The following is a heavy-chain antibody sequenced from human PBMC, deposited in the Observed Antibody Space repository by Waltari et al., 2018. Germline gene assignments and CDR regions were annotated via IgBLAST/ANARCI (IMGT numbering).Heavy chain of an antibody. Sequence: QVQLQQSGPRLVKPSETLSPTCSVSGGSVSTYYWNWIRQSPGKGLESIGYIFYGGSTKYNPSLESRVSISLDTSKNQFSLKLSSVTAADTAVYYCARWVNYDASGPLLGYYMDVWGKGTTVTVSS. D-gene: IGHD3-22*01. J-gene: IGHJ6*03. V-gene: IGHV4-59*02. CDR1: GGSVSTYY. CDR3: ARWVNYDASGPLLGYYMDV. CDR2: IFYGGST.